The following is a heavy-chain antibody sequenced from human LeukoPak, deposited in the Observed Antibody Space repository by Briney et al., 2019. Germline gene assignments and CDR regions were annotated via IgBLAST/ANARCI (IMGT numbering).Heavy chain of an antibody. CDR2: IKQDGSEK. CDR1: GFTFSNYW. Sequence: GGPLRLSCAASGFTFSNYWMSWVRQAPGKGLEWVANIKQDGSEKYYVDSVKGRFSISRDNAKSSLYLQVNSLRAEDTAVYYCARDDRGYYYDSSGHNRIFYFYALDVWGQGATVTVSS. D-gene: IGHD3-22*01. CDR3: ARDDRGYYYDSSGHNRIFYFYALDV. V-gene: IGHV3-7*01. J-gene: IGHJ6*02.